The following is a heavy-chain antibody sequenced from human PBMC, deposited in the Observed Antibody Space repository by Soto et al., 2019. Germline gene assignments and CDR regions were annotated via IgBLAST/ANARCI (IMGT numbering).Heavy chain of an antibody. CDR1: GYSFTRYS. D-gene: IGHD3-22*01. V-gene: IGHV1-3*01. CDR3: GRDSKWDDTSVGMDV. J-gene: IGHJ6*02. CDR2: TNAGNGNT. Sequence: ASVTVSCKASGYSFTRYSSHWVRQAPGQSLEWMGWTNAGNGNTKYSQKFQGRVTITRDTSASTAYMELSSLRSEDTSVYYCGRDSKWDDTSVGMDVWGQGTKVTVSS.